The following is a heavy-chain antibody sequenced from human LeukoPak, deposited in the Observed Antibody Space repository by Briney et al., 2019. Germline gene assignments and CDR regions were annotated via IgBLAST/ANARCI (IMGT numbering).Heavy chain of an antibody. J-gene: IGHJ5*02. Sequence: SETLSLTCTASGGSISSSSYYWGWIRQPPGKGLEWIGSIYYSGSTYYNPSLKSRVTISVDTSKNQFSLKLSSVTAADTAVYYCARTLRIAAATYPFDPWGQGTLVTVSS. CDR1: GGSISSSSYY. V-gene: IGHV4-39*01. CDR2: IYYSGST. D-gene: IGHD6-13*01. CDR3: ARTLRIAAATYPFDP.